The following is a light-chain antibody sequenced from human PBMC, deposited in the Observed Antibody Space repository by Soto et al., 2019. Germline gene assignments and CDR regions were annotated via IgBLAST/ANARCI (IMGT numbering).Light chain of an antibody. CDR1: SSVVGSYNL. CDR3: CSYAGSSTYV. Sequence: ALTQPASVSGSPGQSITISCTGTSSVVGSYNLVSWYQQHPGKAPKLMIYEVSKRPSGVSNRFSGSKSGNTASLTISGLQAEDEADYYCCSYAGSSTYVFGTGTKVTVL. J-gene: IGLJ1*01. CDR2: EVS. V-gene: IGLV2-23*02.